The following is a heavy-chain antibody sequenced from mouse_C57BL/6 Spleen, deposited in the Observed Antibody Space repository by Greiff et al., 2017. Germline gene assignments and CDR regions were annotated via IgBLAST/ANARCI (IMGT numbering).Heavy chain of an antibody. D-gene: IGHD2-2*01. J-gene: IGHJ2*01. Sequence: EVQVVESGTVLARPGASVKMSCKTSGYTFTSYWMHWVKQRPGQGLEWIGAIYPGNSDTSYNQKFKGKAKLTAVTSASTAYMELSSLTNEDSAVYYCTRDYGYDPYYFDYWGQGTTLTVSS. CDR3: TRDYGYDPYYFDY. CDR2: IYPGNSDT. V-gene: IGHV1-5*01. CDR1: GYTFTSYW.